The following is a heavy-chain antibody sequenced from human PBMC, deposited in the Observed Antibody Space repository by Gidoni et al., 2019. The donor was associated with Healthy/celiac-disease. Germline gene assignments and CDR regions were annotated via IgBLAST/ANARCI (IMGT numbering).Heavy chain of an antibody. D-gene: IGHD3-3*01. J-gene: IGHJ4*02. CDR1: GFNFSSYA. Sequence: EVQLLESGGGLVQPGGSLRLSCAASGFNFSSYAMSWVRQAPGKGLEWVSAISGSGGSTYYADSVKVRFTISRDNSKNTRYLQINSLRAEDTAVYYCAKSYYDFWSGYFDYWGQGTLVTVSS. CDR3: AKSYYDFWSGYFDY. V-gene: IGHV3-23*01. CDR2: ISGSGGST.